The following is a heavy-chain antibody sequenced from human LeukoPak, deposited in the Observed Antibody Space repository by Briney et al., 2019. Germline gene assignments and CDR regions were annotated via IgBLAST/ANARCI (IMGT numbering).Heavy chain of an antibody. CDR3: ARVLMVRGVFHFDY. J-gene: IGHJ4*02. CDR2: MNPNSGNT. CDR1: GYTFTSYY. Sequence: ASVKVSCKASGYTFTSYYMHWVRQAPGQGLEWMGWMNPNSGNTGYAQKFQGRVTMTRNTSISTAYMELSSLRSEDTAVYYCARVLMVRGVFHFDYWGQGILVTVSS. D-gene: IGHD3-10*01. V-gene: IGHV1-8*02.